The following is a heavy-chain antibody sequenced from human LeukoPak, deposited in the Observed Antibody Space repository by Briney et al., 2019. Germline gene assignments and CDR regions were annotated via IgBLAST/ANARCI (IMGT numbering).Heavy chain of an antibody. Sequence: PGGSLRLSCIASGFTLSAYTMNWVRQAPGKGLEWAAHIKQDGSDTYYVDSVRGRFTVSRDNAKNSLYLQMNSLRAEDTAVYYCARAPLSGYSSSWLVSYWGQGTLVTVSS. CDR3: ARAPLSGYSSSWLVSY. CDR1: GFTLSAYT. V-gene: IGHV3-7*01. CDR2: IKQDGSDT. J-gene: IGHJ4*02. D-gene: IGHD6-13*01.